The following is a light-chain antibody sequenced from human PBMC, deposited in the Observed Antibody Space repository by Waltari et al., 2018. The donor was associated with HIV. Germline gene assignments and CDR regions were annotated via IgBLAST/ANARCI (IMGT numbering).Light chain of an antibody. CDR1: QSISTW. Sequence: DIQMTQSPSTLSASVGDRVTITCRARQSISTWLAWYQQKPGKAPKLLIYKASTLESGVPSRVSGSGSGTEFTLTISSLQPDDFATYYCQQYNRPWTFGQGTKVEIK. V-gene: IGKV1-5*03. CDR2: KAS. CDR3: QQYNRPWT. J-gene: IGKJ1*01.